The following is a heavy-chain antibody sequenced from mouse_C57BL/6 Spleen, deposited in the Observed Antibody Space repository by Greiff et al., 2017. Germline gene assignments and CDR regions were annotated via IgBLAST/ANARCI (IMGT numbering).Heavy chain of an antibody. D-gene: IGHD1-1*01. V-gene: IGHV5-9-1*02. CDR1: GFTFSSYA. Sequence: EVQLVESGEGLVKPGGSLKLSCAASGFTFSSYAMSWVRQTPEKRLEWVAYISSGGDYIYYADTVKGRFTISRDNARNTLYLQMSSLKSEDTAMYYCTRDPHYYGSSYYFDYWGQGTTLTVSS. CDR2: ISSGGDYI. J-gene: IGHJ2*01. CDR3: TRDPHYYGSSYYFDY.